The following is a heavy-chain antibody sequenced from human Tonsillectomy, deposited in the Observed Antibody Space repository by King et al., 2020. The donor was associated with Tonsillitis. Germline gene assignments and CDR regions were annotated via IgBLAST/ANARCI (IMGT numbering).Heavy chain of an antibody. J-gene: IGHJ4*02. D-gene: IGHD3-10*01. CDR2: ISWNSGSI. V-gene: IGHV3-9*01. CDR3: AKTRGNLWLGGSLGYSLDY. CDR1: GFTFDDYA. Sequence: QLVQSGGGLVQPGRSLRLSCAASGFTFDDYAMHWVRQAPGKGLEWVSGISWNSGSIGYADSVQGRFTISRDNAKNSLYLQMNSLRAEDTALYYCAKTRGNLWLGGSLGYSLDYWGQGPLVTVSS.